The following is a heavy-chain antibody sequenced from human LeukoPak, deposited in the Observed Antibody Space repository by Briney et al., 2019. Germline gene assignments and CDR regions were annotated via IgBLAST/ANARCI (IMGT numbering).Heavy chain of an antibody. Sequence: SETLSLTCTVSGHSISSGYYWGWIRQPPGKGLEWIGSIYHSGSTYYNPSLKSRVTISVDTSKNQFSLKLSSVTAADTAVYYCARQKWYQPFDPWGQGTLVTVSS. D-gene: IGHD2-8*01. V-gene: IGHV4-38-2*02. J-gene: IGHJ5*02. CDR1: GHSISSGYY. CDR2: IYHSGST. CDR3: ARQKWYQPFDP.